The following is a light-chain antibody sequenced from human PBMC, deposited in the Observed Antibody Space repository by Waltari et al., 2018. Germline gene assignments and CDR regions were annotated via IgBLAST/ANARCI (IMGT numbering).Light chain of an antibody. CDR2: EAS. CDR3: HQYYVAPYT. V-gene: IGKV3-20*01. Sequence: EIVLTQSPGTLSLSPGERATLSCRASQSVAYNYLAWYQQRPAQAPRLLIYEASTRATGSPDRFSGSGSGTDFTLTISRLEPEDFAVYYCHQYYVAPYTFGQGTKLDTK. CDR1: QSVAYNY. J-gene: IGKJ2*01.